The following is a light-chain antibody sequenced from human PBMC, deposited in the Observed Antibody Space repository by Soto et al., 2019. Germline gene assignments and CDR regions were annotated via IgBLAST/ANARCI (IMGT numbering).Light chain of an antibody. J-gene: IGKJ4*01. Sequence: EIVLPQSPGTLSLSPGERATLSCRASQSVSSSYLAWYQQKPGQAPRLLIYGASSRATGIPDRFSGSGSGTDCTLTISILEPEDVAMYYCQQYGSSRASFGGGTKVEIK. CDR1: QSVSSSY. V-gene: IGKV3-20*01. CDR3: QQYGSSRAS. CDR2: GAS.